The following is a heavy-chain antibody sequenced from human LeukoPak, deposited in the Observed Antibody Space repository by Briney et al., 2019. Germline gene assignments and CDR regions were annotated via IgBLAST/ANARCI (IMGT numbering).Heavy chain of an antibody. CDR2: FDPEDGET. V-gene: IGHV1-24*01. J-gene: IGHJ4*02. CDR1: GYTLIELS. CDR3: ATDLVMVRGVNLFDY. Sequence: ASVKVSCKVSGYTLIELSMHWVRQAPGKGLEWMGGFDPEDGETIYAQKFQGRVTMTEDTSTDTAYMELSSLRPEDTAVYYCATDLVMVRGVNLFDYWGQGTLVTVSS. D-gene: IGHD3-10*01.